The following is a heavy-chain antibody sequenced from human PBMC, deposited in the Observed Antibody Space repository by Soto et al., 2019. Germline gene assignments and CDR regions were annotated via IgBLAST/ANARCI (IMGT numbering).Heavy chain of an antibody. V-gene: IGHV3-74*01. D-gene: IGHD3-22*01. CDR3: ARVIVRTSYSDRSGYHYNH. CDR2: INSDGSST. Sequence: GGSLRLSCAASGFTFSSYWMHWVRQAPGKGLVWVSRINSDGSSTSYADSVKGRFTISRDNSKNTLSLQMNSLRAEDTAVYYCARVIVRTSYSDRSGYHYNHWGQGTLVTV. J-gene: IGHJ5*02. CDR1: GFTFSSYW.